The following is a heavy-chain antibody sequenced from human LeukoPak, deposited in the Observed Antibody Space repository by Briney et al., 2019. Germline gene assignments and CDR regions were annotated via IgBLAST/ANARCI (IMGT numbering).Heavy chain of an antibody. V-gene: IGHV3-33*01. CDR3: ARDADSSGYYQTYYFDY. J-gene: IGHJ4*02. Sequence: GGSLRLSCAASGFTFSSYGMHWVRQAPGKGLEWVAVIWYDGSNKYYADSVKGRFTISRDNSKNTLYLQMNSLRAEDTAVYYCARDADSSGYYQTYYFDYWGQGTLVTVSS. CDR1: GFTFSSYG. D-gene: IGHD3-22*01. CDR2: IWYDGSNK.